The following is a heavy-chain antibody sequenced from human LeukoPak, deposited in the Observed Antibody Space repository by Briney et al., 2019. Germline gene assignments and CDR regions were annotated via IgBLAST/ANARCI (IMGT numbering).Heavy chain of an antibody. J-gene: IGHJ4*02. Sequence: SETLSLTCTVSGGSISSYYWRWIRQPPGKGLEWIGYIYYSGSTNYNPSLKSRVTISVDTSKKQFSLKLSSVTAADTAVYYCARGYDFWSGFWDYWGQGTLVTVSS. D-gene: IGHD3-3*01. V-gene: IGHV4-59*01. CDR3: ARGYDFWSGFWDY. CDR1: GGSISSYY. CDR2: IYYSGST.